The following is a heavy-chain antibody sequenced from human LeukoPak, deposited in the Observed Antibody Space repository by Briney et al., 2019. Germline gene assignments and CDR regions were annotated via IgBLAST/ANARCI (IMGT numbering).Heavy chain of an antibody. J-gene: IGHJ4*02. CDR2: IYPGDSDT. CDR3: ARRYLWSSSDYLDY. Sequence: GESLEIPCKASGYIFTNYWIGWVRQMPGKGLEWMGIIYPGDSDTRYSPSFQGQVTISADKSISTAYLQWSSLKASDTAMYYCARRYLWSSSDYLDYWGQGTLVTVSS. D-gene: IGHD6-6*01. CDR1: GYIFTNYW. V-gene: IGHV5-51*01.